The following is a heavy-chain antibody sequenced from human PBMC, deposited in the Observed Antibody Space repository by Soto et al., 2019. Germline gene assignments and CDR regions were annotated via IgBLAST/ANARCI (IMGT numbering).Heavy chain of an antibody. CDR1: GYTFTGYY. CDR3: ARDGVPYDFWSGGNWFDP. J-gene: IGHJ5*02. Sequence: QVQLVQSGAEVKKPGASVKVSCKASGYTFTGYYMHWVRQAPGQGLEWMGWINPNSGGTNYAQKFQGRVTMTRDTSISTAYMELSRLRSDDTAVYYCARDGVPYDFWSGGNWFDPWGQGTLVTVSS. V-gene: IGHV1-2*02. D-gene: IGHD3-3*01. CDR2: INPNSGGT.